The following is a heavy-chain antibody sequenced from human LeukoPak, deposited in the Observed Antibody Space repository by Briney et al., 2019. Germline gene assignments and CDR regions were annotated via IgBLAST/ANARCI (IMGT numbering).Heavy chain of an antibody. Sequence: SQTLSLTCTVSGGSLSSGDYYWSWIRQPPGKGLEWIGYIYYSGSTYYNPSLKSRVTISVDTSKNQFSLKLSSVTAADTAVYYCARVGFGELLIDYWGQGTLVTVSS. V-gene: IGHV4-30-4*01. J-gene: IGHJ4*02. CDR3: ARVGFGELLIDY. CDR2: IYYSGST. D-gene: IGHD3-10*01. CDR1: GGSLSSGDYY.